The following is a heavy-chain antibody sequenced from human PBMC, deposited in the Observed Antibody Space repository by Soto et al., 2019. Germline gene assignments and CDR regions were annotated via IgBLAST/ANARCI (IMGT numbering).Heavy chain of an antibody. Sequence: TLSLTYAVYGGSFSGYYWSWIRQPPGKGLEWIGEINHSGSTNYNPSLKSRVTISVDTSNSQFSLKLSSVTAADTAVYYCARRLNYYDSSGYYSSWGQGTLVTVSS. CDR3: ARRLNYYDSSGYYSS. V-gene: IGHV4-34*01. CDR1: GGSFSGYY. D-gene: IGHD3-22*01. CDR2: INHSGST. J-gene: IGHJ5*02.